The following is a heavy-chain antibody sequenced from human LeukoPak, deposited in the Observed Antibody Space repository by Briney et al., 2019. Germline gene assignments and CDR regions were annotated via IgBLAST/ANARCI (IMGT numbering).Heavy chain of an antibody. CDR3: ARDPGRYFDWLLLSAFDI. CDR2: ISAQNGTT. J-gene: IGHJ3*02. CDR1: GYTFPRFG. D-gene: IGHD3-9*01. Sequence: SEGVPYRVSGYTFPRFGTMGVRRAPGRAFVERGWISAQNGTTNYAHKLQGRVTMTTDPSTSTAYMELRSLRSDDTAVYYCARDPGRYFDWLLLSAFDIWGQGTMVTVSS. V-gene: IGHV1-18*01.